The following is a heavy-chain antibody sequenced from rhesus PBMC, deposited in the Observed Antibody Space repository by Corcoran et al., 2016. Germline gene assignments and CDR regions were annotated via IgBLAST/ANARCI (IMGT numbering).Heavy chain of an antibody. Sequence: QVQLQESGPGLVKPSETLSLTCTVSGASISSYWWSWIRQPPGKGLEGIGEINGNSGSTNYHPSLKSRVTISRDTSRNPFSLRLSSLTTAATALYYCAIGDCTSTTCYGYWGQGVLVPVSS. V-gene: IGHV4-80*01. CDR1: GASISSYW. D-gene: IGHD2-2*01. CDR3: AIGDCTSTTCYGY. CDR2: INGNSGST. J-gene: IGHJ4*01.